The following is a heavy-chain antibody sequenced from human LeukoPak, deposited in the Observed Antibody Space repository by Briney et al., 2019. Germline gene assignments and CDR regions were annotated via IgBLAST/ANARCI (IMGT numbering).Heavy chain of an antibody. Sequence: ASVKVSCKASGYTFTGYYMHWVRQAPGQGLEWMGWINSYNGNKKYAQKVQGRVTMTTDTSTSTASMELRSLRSDDTAVYYCARVRLGDYYYNYYMDVWGQGTTVTISS. J-gene: IGHJ6*03. CDR2: INSYNGNK. CDR1: GYTFTGYY. D-gene: IGHD2-21*02. CDR3: ARVRLGDYYYNYYMDV. V-gene: IGHV1-18*04.